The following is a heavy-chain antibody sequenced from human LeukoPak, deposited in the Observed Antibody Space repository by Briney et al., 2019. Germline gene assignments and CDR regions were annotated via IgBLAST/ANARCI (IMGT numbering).Heavy chain of an antibody. CDR2: INPNSGGT. CDR3: ARRSGNFSLDY. Sequence: ASVKVSCKASGYTFTSYGINWVRQAPGQGLEWMGWINPNSGGTNYAQKFQGRVTMTRDTSISTAYMELSRLRSDDTAVYYCARRSGNFSLDYWGQGTLVTVSS. CDR1: GYTFTSYG. V-gene: IGHV1-2*02. D-gene: IGHD1-26*01. J-gene: IGHJ4*02.